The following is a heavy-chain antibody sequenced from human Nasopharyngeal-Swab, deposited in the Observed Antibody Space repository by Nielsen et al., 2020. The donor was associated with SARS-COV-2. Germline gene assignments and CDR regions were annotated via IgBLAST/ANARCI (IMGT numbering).Heavy chain of an antibody. D-gene: IGHD6-6*01. CDR3: ARYIIAARPLYYYYGMDV. CDR2: IGTAGDT. Sequence: GESLKISCAASGFTFSSYDMHWVRQATGKGLEWVSAIGTAGDTYYPGSVKGRFTISRDNAKNSLYLQMNSLRAEDTAVYYCARYIIAARPLYYYYGMDVWGQGTTVTVSS. V-gene: IGHV3-13*01. J-gene: IGHJ6*02. CDR1: GFTFSSYD.